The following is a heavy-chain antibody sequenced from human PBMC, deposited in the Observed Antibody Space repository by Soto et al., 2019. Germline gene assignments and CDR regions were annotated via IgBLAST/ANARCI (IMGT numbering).Heavy chain of an antibody. CDR1: GYTFTSYG. J-gene: IGHJ4*02. CDR3: ARGRYGDC. V-gene: IGHV1-18*01. Sequence: QVHLVQSGAEVKKPGASVKVSCKASGYTFTSYGITWVRQSPGQGLEWIVWISAHNGNTAHAQKLQGRVIVTRDTSTSTAYMELRSLISDDTAVYYCARGRYGDCWGQGALVTVSS. CDR2: ISAHNGNT. D-gene: IGHD1-1*01.